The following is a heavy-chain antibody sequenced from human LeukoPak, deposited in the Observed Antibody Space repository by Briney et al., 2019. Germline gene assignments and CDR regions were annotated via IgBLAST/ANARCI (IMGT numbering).Heavy chain of an antibody. CDR3: ARRGGTYEEDAFDI. J-gene: IGHJ3*02. D-gene: IGHD1-26*01. CDR1: GFTLSGYS. CDR2: LSISGKYI. Sequence: GGSLRLSCAASGFTLSGYSMIWVRQAPGKGLQWVSSLSISGKYIYCADSVKGRFTISRDNANNSLFLQMNSLRAEDTAVYYCARRGGTYEEDAFDIWGQGTLVTVFS. V-gene: IGHV3-21*01.